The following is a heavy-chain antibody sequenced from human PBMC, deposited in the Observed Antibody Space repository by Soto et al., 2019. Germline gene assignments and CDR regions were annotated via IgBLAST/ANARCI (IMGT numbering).Heavy chain of an antibody. D-gene: IGHD6-13*01. CDR2: ISWDGGST. CDR1: GFTFDDYT. J-gene: IGHJ6*02. V-gene: IGHV3-43*01. CDR3: AKAIAAAGYYYYGMDV. Sequence: PGGSLRLSCAASGFTFDDYTMHWVRQAPGKGLEWVSLISWDGGSTYYADSVKGRFTISRDNSKNSLYLQMNSLRTEDTALYYCAKAIAAAGYYYYGMDVWGQGTTVTVSS.